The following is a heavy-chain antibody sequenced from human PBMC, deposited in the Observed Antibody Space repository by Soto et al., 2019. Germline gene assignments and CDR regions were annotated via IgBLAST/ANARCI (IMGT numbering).Heavy chain of an antibody. CDR3: TTIAAAGTVRFDP. V-gene: IGHV3-15*07. D-gene: IGHD6-13*01. Sequence: EVQLVESGGGLVKPGGSLRLSCAASGFTFSNAWMNWVRQAPGKGLEWVGRIKSKTDGGTTDYAAPVKGRFTISRDDSKNTLYQQMNSLKTEDAAVYYCTTIAAAGTVRFDPWGQGTLVTVSS. J-gene: IGHJ5*02. CDR1: GFTFSNAW. CDR2: IKSKTDGGTT.